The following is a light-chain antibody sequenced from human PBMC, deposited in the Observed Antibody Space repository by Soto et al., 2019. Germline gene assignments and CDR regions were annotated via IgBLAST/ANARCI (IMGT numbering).Light chain of an antibody. J-gene: IGKJ1*01. CDR3: QQYAASPLT. V-gene: IGKV3-20*01. Sequence: ENVLTQSPGTLYLSPGERATLSCRASQSVGRNYLAWYQQKPGQAPRLLIFDASSRATGIPDRFSGGGSGTDFTLTINRVEPDDFAVFYCQQYAASPLTFGQGTKVDIK. CDR1: QSVGRNY. CDR2: DAS.